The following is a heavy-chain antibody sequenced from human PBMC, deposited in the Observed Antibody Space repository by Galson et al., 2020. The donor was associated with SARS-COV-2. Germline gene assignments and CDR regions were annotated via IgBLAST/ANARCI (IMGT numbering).Heavy chain of an antibody. CDR3: GRGVYYYGVDG. Sequence: TLYPTRAVSGGPIISGRYSLNWVRQTPGKGLEWIGHIYYSWTTYYKPSLKSRHTLSKDTSKNQFSLNVRSVTAADTAVYYCGRGVYYYGVDGWGQGTTVIVSS. CDR1: GGPIISGRYS. CDR2: IYYSWTT. J-gene: IGHJ6*02. D-gene: IGHD1-20*01. V-gene: IGHV4-30-4*07.